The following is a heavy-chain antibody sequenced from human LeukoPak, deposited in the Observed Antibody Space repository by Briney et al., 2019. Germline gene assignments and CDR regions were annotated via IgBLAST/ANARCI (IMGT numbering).Heavy chain of an antibody. V-gene: IGHV4-34*01. J-gene: IGHJ4*02. D-gene: IGHD3-10*01. CDR2: INHSGST. CDR3: AKPFQVRGVMQGHDY. CDR1: GGSFSGYY. Sequence: SETLSLTCAVYGGSFSGYYWSWIRQPPGKGLEWIGEINHSGSTNYNPSLKSRVTISVDTSKNQFSLKLSSVTAADTAVYYCAKPFQVRGVMQGHDYWGQGTLVTVSS.